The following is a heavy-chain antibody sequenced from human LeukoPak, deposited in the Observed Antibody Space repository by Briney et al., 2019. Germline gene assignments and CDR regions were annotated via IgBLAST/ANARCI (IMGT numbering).Heavy chain of an antibody. D-gene: IGHD3-10*01. J-gene: IGHJ3*02. CDR3: ARDITMVRGVIKDAFDI. CDR2: IYSGGST. CDR1: GFTVSSNY. V-gene: IGHV3-66*01. Sequence: PGGSLRLSCAASGFTVSSNYMSWVRQAPGKGLEWVSVIYSGGSTYYADSVKGRFTISRDNSKNTLYLQMNSLRAEDTVVYYCARDITMVRGVIKDAFDIWGQGTMVTVSS.